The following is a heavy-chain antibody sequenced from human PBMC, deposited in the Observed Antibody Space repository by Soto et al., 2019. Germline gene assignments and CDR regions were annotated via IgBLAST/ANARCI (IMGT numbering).Heavy chain of an antibody. J-gene: IGHJ4*02. CDR3: AKDDAVTTQSGGAIDY. D-gene: IGHD4-17*01. Sequence: GGSLRLSCAASGFTFDDYTMHWVRQAPGKGLEWVSLISWDGGSTYYADAVKGRFTIYRDNSKNSLYLPMNSLITEDTALYYCAKDDAVTTQSGGAIDYWGQGTLVTVSS. V-gene: IGHV3-43*01. CDR1: GFTFDDYT. CDR2: ISWDGGST.